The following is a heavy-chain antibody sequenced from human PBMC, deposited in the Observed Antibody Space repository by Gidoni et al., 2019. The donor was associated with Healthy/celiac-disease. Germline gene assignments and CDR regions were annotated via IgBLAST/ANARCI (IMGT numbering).Heavy chain of an antibody. CDR2: ISSSSSTI. J-gene: IGHJ3*02. CDR1: GFTFSSYS. CDR3: ARKYCSSTSCYALAFDI. D-gene: IGHD2-2*01. V-gene: IGHV3-48*02. Sequence: EVQLVESGGGLVQPGGSLRLSCAASGFTFSSYSMNWVRQAPGQGLEWVSYISSSSSTIYYADSVKVRFTISRDNAKNSLYLQMNSLRDEDTAVYYCARKYCSSTSCYALAFDIWGQGTMVTVSS.